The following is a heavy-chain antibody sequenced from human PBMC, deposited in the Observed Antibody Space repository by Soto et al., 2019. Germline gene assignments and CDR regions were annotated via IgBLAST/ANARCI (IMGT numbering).Heavy chain of an antibody. J-gene: IGHJ6*02. V-gene: IGHV1-69*12. D-gene: IGHD6-13*01. CDR3: ARSLYSSSWYHSGNSYYYYGMDV. CDR1: GGTFGIYA. CDR2: IIAFSDIV. Sequence: QVQLVQSGAEVKKPGSSGKVSCKASGGTFGIYAITWVRQAPGQGLEWMGGIIAFSDIVNYTQKLQGRVKSTADESTSTADMDLSSLRSDDTAVYYGARSLYSSSWYHSGNSYYYYGMDVWGQGTTVTVSS.